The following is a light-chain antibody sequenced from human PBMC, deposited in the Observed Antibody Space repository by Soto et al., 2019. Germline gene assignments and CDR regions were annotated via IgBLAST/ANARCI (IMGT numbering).Light chain of an antibody. J-gene: IGKJ2*01. CDR1: QSVSSF. V-gene: IGKV3-11*01. CDR3: QQRSNFMYT. CDR2: DAS. Sequence: EIVLTQSPATLSLSPGERVTLSCRASQSVSSFLAWYQQQPGQAPRLLIYDASNRATGIPARFSGSGSGTVFTVTISSLEPEDFAVYYCQQRSNFMYTFGQGPKLELK.